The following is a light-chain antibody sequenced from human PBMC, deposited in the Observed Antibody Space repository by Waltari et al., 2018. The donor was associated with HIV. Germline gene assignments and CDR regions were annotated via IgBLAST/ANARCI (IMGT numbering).Light chain of an antibody. V-gene: IGLV1-44*01. CDR2: SNN. CDR1: SSNIGSNT. J-gene: IGLJ3*02. Sequence: SVLTQPPSASGTPGPRVTIPCSGSSSNIGSNTGNWYQQLPGTAPKLLIYSNNQRPSGVPDRFSGSKSGTSASLAISGLQSEDEADYYCAAWDDSLNGWVFGGGTKLTVL. CDR3: AAWDDSLNGWV.